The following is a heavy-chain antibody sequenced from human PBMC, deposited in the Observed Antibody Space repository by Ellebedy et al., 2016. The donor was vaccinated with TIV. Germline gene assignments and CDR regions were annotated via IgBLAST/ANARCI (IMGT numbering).Heavy chain of an antibody. J-gene: IGHJ6*03. CDR2: IKEDGSEK. CDR3: ASYSGDLGTHFYMDV. D-gene: IGHD2-21*01. CDR1: RLTFSNFR. V-gene: IGHV3-7*01. Sequence: PGGSLRLSCVDSRLTFSNFRMSWVRQAPGKGLEWVANIKEDGSEKQYVDFLKGRFTISRDNAEKSLYLQMNSLRVDETAVYFCASYSGDLGTHFYMDVWGKGTTVIVSS.